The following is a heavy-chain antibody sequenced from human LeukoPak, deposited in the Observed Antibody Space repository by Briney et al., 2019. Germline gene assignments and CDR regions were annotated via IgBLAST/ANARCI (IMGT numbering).Heavy chain of an antibody. CDR3: ARDGAAAGLYFDY. J-gene: IGHJ4*02. Sequence: GGSLRLSCAASAFTFSTYDMNWVRQAPGKGLEWVASINQDGSEKYSVDSVKGRFTISRDNAKNSLYLQMDSLRAEDTAVYYCARDGAAAGLYFDYWGQGTLVTVSS. CDR2: INQDGSEK. D-gene: IGHD6-13*01. V-gene: IGHV3-7*01. CDR1: AFTFSTYD.